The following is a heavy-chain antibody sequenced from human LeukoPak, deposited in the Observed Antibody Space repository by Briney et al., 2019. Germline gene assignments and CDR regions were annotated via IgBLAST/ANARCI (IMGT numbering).Heavy chain of an antibody. Sequence: GGSLRLSCAASGFTFSSYAMSWVRQAPGKGLEWVSAISGSGGSTYYADSVKGRFTISRDNSKNTLYLQMNSLRAEDTAVYYCAKDRRIGAAVAGGIGYWGQGTLVTVSS. CDR1: GFTFSSYA. D-gene: IGHD6-19*01. J-gene: IGHJ4*02. CDR3: AKDRRIGAAVAGGIGY. V-gene: IGHV3-23*01. CDR2: ISGSGGST.